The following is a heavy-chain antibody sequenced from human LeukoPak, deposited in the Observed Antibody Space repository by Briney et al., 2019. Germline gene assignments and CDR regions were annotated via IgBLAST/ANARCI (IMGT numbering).Heavy chain of an antibody. CDR2: MYTSGST. CDR1: GGPISSYF. CDR3: ARDSNYYFDY. J-gene: IGHJ4*02. V-gene: IGHV4-4*07. Sequence: SETLSLTCNVSGGPISSYFWSWIRQPAGKGLEWIGRMYTSGSTNYNPSLKSRVTMSVDTSKNQFSLKLSSVTAADTAVYYCARDSNYYFDYWGQGTLVTVSS. D-gene: IGHD7-27*01.